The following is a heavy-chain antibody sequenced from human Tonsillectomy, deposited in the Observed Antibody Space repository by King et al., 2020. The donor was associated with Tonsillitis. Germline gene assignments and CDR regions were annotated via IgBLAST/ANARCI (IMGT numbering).Heavy chain of an antibody. D-gene: IGHD3-10*01. V-gene: IGHV3-7*01. CDR1: GFTFSSYW. CDR3: ARDRGWLHLDY. Sequence: VQLVESGGGLVQPGGSLRLSCAASGFTFSSYWMNWVLQAPGKGLEWVANIDVDGSEKYYVDSVEGRFTIARDNAKNSLYLQINSLRAEDTAVYYCARDRGWLHLDYWGQGTLVTVSS. CDR2: IDVDGSEK. J-gene: IGHJ4*02.